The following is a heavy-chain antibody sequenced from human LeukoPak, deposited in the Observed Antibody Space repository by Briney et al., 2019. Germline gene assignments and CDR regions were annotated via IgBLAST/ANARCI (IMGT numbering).Heavy chain of an antibody. Sequence: PSQTLSLTCAVSGGSISSGGYCWSWIRQPPGKGLKWIGYIYHSGSTYYNPSLKSRVTISVDRSKNQFSPKLSSVTAADAAVYYCARLDYYGSGVFDIWGQGTMVTVSS. CDR3: ARLDYYGSGVFDI. J-gene: IGHJ3*02. V-gene: IGHV4-30-2*01. CDR1: GGSISSGGYC. CDR2: IYHSGST. D-gene: IGHD3-10*01.